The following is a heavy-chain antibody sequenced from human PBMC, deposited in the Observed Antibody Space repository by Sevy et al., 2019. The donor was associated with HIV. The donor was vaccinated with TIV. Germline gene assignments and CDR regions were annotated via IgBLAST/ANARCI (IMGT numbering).Heavy chain of an antibody. Sequence: GGSLRLSCAASGFTFSSYSMNWVRQAPGKGLEWVSSISSSSSYIYYADSVKGRFTISRDNAKTSLYLQMNSLRAEDTAVYYCARDIWFGELCMPHFDYWGQGTLVTVSS. CDR3: ARDIWFGELCMPHFDY. J-gene: IGHJ4*02. CDR1: GFTFSSYS. CDR2: ISSSSSYI. D-gene: IGHD3-10*01. V-gene: IGHV3-21*01.